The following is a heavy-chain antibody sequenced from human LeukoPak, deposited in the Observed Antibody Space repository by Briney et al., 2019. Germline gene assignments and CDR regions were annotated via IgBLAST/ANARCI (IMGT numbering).Heavy chain of an antibody. J-gene: IGHJ4*02. CDR2: INPSGGST. D-gene: IGHD3-22*01. CDR3: ARDGYYYDSSGYIRGISFDY. Sequence: ASVKVSCKASGYTFTSYYMHWVRQAPGQGLEWMGIINPSGGSTSYAQKFQGRVTMTRDTSTSTVYMELSSLRSEETAVYYCARDGYYYDSSGYIRGISFDYWGQGTLVTVSS. V-gene: IGHV1-46*01. CDR1: GYTFTSYY.